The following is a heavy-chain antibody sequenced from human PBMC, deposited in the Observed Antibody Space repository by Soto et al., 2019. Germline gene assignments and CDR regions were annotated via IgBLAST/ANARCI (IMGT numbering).Heavy chain of an antibody. D-gene: IGHD3-3*01. J-gene: IGHJ6*02. CDR2: INSDSDNI. CDR1: GCTFGTYS. V-gene: IGHV3-48*02. CDR3: ARLYYDYV. Sequence: GGSLRLSCGASGCTFGTYSMNWVRQAPGKGLEWIAYINSDSDNIMYADSVKGRFTISRDNAKNSLFLQMNSLTDEDTAVYYCARLYYDYVWGQGTTVTVSS.